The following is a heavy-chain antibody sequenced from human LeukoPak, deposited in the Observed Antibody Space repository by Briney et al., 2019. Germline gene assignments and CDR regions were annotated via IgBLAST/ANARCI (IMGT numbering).Heavy chain of an antibody. CDR3: ARDRLLVPDFWSGQGPVDY. CDR1: GYTFTSYD. CDR2: MNPNSGGT. J-gene: IGHJ4*02. Sequence: GASVKVSCKASGYTFTSYDINWVRQAAGQGLEWMGWMNPNSGGTNYAQKFQGRVTMTRDTSISTAYMELSRLRSDDTAVYYCARDRLLVPDFWSGQGPVDYWGRGTLVTVSS. D-gene: IGHD3-3*01. V-gene: IGHV1-2*02.